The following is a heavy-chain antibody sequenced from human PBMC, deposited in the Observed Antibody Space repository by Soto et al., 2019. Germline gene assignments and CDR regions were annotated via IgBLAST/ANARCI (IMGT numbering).Heavy chain of an antibody. J-gene: IGHJ4*02. CDR3: ARAAWFPYLSFY. CDR1: GFTFSSYA. Sequence: GGSLRLSCAASGFTFSSYAMHWVRQAPGKGLEWVAVISYDGSNKYYADSVKGRFTISRDNSKNTLYLQMNSLRAEDTAVYYCARAAWFPYLSFYWGQGALVTVSS. CDR2: ISYDGSNK. D-gene: IGHD3-10*01. V-gene: IGHV3-30-3*01.